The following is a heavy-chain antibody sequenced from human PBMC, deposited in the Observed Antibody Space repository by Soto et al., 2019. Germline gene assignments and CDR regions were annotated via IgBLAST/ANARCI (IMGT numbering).Heavy chain of an antibody. CDR2: IKSDGSGT. D-gene: IGHD3-22*01. Sequence: EVQLVESGGGLVQPGESLTLSCAASGFTFSSYWMHWVRQAPGKGLVWVSRIKSDGSGTYYADSVKGRLTISRDNAKNTLYLQRNSLRVEDTAVYFCARGDSDRYDGNCYLGRHWGQGTLVTVSS. V-gene: IGHV3-74*01. CDR1: GFTFSSYW. CDR3: ARGDSDRYDGNCYLGRH. J-gene: IGHJ4*02.